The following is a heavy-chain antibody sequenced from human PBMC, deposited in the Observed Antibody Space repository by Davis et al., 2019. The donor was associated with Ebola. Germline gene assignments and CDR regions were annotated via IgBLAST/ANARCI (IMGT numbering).Heavy chain of an antibody. Sequence: GESLKISCKGSGYSFTSYWIGWVRQVPGKGLEWMGIIYPGDSDTRYSPSFQGQVTISADKSISTAYLQWSSLKASDTAMYYCARRSYDFWSGYSNDAFDIWGQGTMVTVSS. J-gene: IGHJ3*02. D-gene: IGHD3-3*01. V-gene: IGHV5-51*01. CDR2: IYPGDSDT. CDR1: GYSFTSYW. CDR3: ARRSYDFWSGYSNDAFDI.